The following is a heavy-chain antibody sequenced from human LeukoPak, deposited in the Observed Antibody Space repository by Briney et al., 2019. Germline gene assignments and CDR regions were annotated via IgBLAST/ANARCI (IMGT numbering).Heavy chain of an antibody. D-gene: IGHD3-9*01. Sequence: SETLSFTCTASGGSISSSSYYWGWIRQPPGKGLEWIGEINHSGSTNYNPSLKSRVTISVDTSKNQFLQKLTSVTAADAGVSNWATANYDMCTGDYSFDDFDLWGQGTMVSVSS. CDR1: GGSISSSSYY. J-gene: IGHJ3*01. CDR3: ATANYDMCTGDYSFDDFDL. CDR2: INHSGST. V-gene: IGHV4-39*07.